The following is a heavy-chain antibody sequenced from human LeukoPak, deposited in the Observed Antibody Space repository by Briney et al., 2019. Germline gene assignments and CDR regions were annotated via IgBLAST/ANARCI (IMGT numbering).Heavy chain of an antibody. D-gene: IGHD1-7*01. CDR3: ARGTFPVTVRYNWNYLTH. J-gene: IGHJ4*02. Sequence: ASVKVSCKASGYTFTSYVISWVRQAPGQGLEWMEWISAYNGNTNYGQKFQGRVTMTTDTSTSTAYMELRSLRSDDTAVYYCARGTFPVTVRYNWNYLTHWGQGTLVTVSS. CDR2: ISAYNGNT. CDR1: GYTFTSYV. V-gene: IGHV1-18*01.